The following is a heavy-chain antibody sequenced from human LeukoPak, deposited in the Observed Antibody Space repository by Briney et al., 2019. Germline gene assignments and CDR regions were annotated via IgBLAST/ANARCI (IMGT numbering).Heavy chain of an antibody. CDR3: ARRAYGSGSFNRYHFDY. CDR2: IYYSGST. V-gene: IGHV4-59*08. D-gene: IGHD3-10*01. CDR1: GGSISSYY. Sequence: PSETLSLTCTVSGGSISSYYRSWIRQPPGKGLEWIGYIYYSGSTNYNPSLKSRVTISVDTSSNQFSLKLNSVTAADTAVYYCARRAYGSGSFNRYHFDYWGQGTLVAVSS. J-gene: IGHJ4*02.